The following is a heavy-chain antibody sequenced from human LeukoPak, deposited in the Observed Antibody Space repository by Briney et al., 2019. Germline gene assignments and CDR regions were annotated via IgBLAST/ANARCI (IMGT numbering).Heavy chain of an antibody. CDR3: ARGAYYVDWFDP. V-gene: IGHV4-4*07. D-gene: IGHD3-16*01. J-gene: IGHJ5*02. CDR2: IYSRGSI. Sequence: SETLSLTCTVSGGSISSYYWSWLRQPAGKGREWIGRIYSRGSINYNPSLNSRSTISVDKSKNQFSLKLGSVTAADTAVYYCARGAYYVDWFDPWGQGTLVTVSS. CDR1: GGSISSYY.